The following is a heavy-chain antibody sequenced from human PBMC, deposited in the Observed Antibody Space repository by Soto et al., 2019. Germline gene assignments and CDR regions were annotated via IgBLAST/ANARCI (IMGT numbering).Heavy chain of an antibody. CDR1: GGSTSPYY. CDR2: IYYSGTT. D-gene: IGHD6-13*01. V-gene: IGHV4-59*08. CDR3: ARLGYSTRWSDY. Sequence: SETLSLTCTVSGGSTSPYYWSWIRQPPGQGLEWIGCIYYSGTTNYNPSLKGRVTISVDTSKNQFSLKLSSVTAADTAVYYCARLGYSTRWSDYWGQGTLVTVS. J-gene: IGHJ4*02.